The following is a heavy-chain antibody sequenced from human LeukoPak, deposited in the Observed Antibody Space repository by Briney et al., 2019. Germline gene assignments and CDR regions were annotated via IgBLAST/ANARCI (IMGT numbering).Heavy chain of an antibody. CDR1: GFTFSNAG. D-gene: IGHD2/OR15-2a*01. CDR2: IKTKSEGGTT. Sequence: GGSLRLSCTASGFTFSNAGMNWVRQAPGKGLEWVGRIKTKSEGGTTDYAAPAKGRFTISRDDSKNTLYLQMNSLKTEDTAFYYCTTDPFYYFDYWGQGTLVTVSS. J-gene: IGHJ4*02. CDR3: TTDPFYYFDY. V-gene: IGHV3-15*01.